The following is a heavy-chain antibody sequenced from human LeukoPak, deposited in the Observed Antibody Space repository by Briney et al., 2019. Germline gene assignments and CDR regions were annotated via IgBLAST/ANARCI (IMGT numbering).Heavy chain of an antibody. CDR3: ARDGLLDYSNFNGYDY. J-gene: IGHJ4*02. D-gene: IGHD4-11*01. CDR2: IIPIFGTA. Sequence: ASVKVSCKASGGTFSSYAISWVRQAPGQGLEWMGGIIPIFGTANYAQKFQGRVTITTDESTSTAYMELRSLRSDDTAVYYCARDGLLDYSNFNGYDYWGQGTLVTVSS. V-gene: IGHV1-69*05. CDR1: GGTFSSYA.